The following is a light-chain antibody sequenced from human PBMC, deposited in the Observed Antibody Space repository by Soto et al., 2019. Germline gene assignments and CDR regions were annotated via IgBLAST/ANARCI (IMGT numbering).Light chain of an antibody. V-gene: IGKV1-5*03. CDR1: DIITTW. CDR2: QTS. Sequence: QLIQSPSTLSASVGDRANITCRGTDIITTWLAWYQQKRGKAPTLLISQTSVLQNGVPSRFSGTGSETEFTLTIDSVQPDYVATYYCQNYHVFGQGTKVEI. CDR3: QNYHV. J-gene: IGKJ2*01.